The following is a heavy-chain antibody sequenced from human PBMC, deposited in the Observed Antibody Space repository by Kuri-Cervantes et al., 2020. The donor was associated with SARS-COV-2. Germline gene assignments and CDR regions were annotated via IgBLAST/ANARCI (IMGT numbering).Heavy chain of an antibody. J-gene: IGHJ4*02. D-gene: IGHD2-15*01. CDR1: GGSFSGYY. Sequence: SETLSLTCAVYGGSFSGYYWSWIRQLPGRGLEWIGEINHSGSTNYNPSLKSRVTISVDTSTNQFSLKVSSVTAADTAVYYCARWVAATGSDYWGQGTLVNVSS. CDR3: ARWVAATGSDY. CDR2: INHSGST. V-gene: IGHV4-34*01.